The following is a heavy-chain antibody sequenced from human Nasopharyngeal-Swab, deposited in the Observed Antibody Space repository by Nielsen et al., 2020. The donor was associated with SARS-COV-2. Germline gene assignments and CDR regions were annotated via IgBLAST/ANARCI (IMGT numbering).Heavy chain of an antibody. CDR2: IIPILGIA. D-gene: IGHD5-18*01. Sequence: SVKVSCKASGGTFSSYAISWVQQAPGQGLEWMGRIIPILGIANYAQKFQGRVTITADKSTSTAYMELSSLRSEDTAVYYCAREAWGSAMDMNWFDPWGQGTLVTVSS. V-gene: IGHV1-69*04. CDR1: GGTFSSYA. CDR3: AREAWGSAMDMNWFDP. J-gene: IGHJ5*02.